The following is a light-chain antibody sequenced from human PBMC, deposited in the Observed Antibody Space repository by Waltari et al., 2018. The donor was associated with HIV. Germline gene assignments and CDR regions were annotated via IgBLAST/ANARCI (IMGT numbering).Light chain of an antibody. CDR3: QHYNNWPPYT. J-gene: IGKJ2*01. CDR2: GAS. V-gene: IGKV3-15*01. CDR1: QSVSSN. Sequence: EIVMTPSPVTLSVSPGERAPLSCRASQSVSSNLAWYQQKPGQAPRLLIYGASTRATGIPARFSGSGSGTEFTLTISSLQSEDFAVYYCQHYNNWPPYTFGQGTKLEIK.